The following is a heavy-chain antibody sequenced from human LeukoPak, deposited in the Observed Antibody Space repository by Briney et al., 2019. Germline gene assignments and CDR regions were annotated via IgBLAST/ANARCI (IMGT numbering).Heavy chain of an antibody. CDR2: IIPIFGTA. Sequence: ASVKVSCKASGGTFSSYAISWVRQAPGQGLEWMGGIIPIFGTANYAQKFQGRVTITTDKSTSTAYTEPSSLRSEDTAVYYCATDGGGSYSYYFDYWGQGTLVTVSS. V-gene: IGHV1-69*05. CDR1: GGTFSSYA. D-gene: IGHD1-26*01. J-gene: IGHJ4*02. CDR3: ATDGGGSYSYYFDY.